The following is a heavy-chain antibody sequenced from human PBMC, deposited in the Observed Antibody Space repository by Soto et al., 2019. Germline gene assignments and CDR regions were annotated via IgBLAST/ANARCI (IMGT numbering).Heavy chain of an antibody. CDR3: ARGKGMEENYYYYGLDI. CDR2: INGGTGQA. Sequence: SVKVYCNTSGYTFRVYPVDWVRQTPGQKLEWMGWINGGTGQAKHSQRFQGRVNITRDTSASTTYMELSSLRSEDTAVYYCARGKGMEENYYYYGLDIWGQGTTVTVSS. CDR1: GYTFRVYP. J-gene: IGHJ6*02. V-gene: IGHV1-3*01. D-gene: IGHD1-1*01.